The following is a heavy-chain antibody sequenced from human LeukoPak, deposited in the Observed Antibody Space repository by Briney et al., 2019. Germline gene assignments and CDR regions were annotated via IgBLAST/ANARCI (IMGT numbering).Heavy chain of an antibody. CDR3: ARDGSLAMNCSSTSCYDSAFDI. Sequence: ASVKVSCKASGYTFTRYYMHWVRQAPGQGLEWMGWINPNSGGTNYAQKFQGRVTMTRDTSISTAYMELSRLRSDDTAVYYCARDGSLAMNCSSTSCYDSAFDIWGQGTMVTVSS. J-gene: IGHJ3*02. CDR1: GYTFTRYY. D-gene: IGHD2-2*01. CDR2: INPNSGGT. V-gene: IGHV1-2*02.